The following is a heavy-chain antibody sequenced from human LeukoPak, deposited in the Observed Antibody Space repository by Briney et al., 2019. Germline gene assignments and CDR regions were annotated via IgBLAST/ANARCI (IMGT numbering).Heavy chain of an antibody. CDR2: IYYSGST. CDR3: ARDTSGWSDAYAWHFDL. CDR1: GCSISPYY. V-gene: IGHV4-59*01. D-gene: IGHD6-19*01. Sequence: PSETLSLTCTVSGCSISPYYWSWIRQPPGKGLEWIGYIYYSGSTSYNPSLKSRVTISVDTSKNQFSLKLSSVAAADTAVYYCARDTSGWSDAYAWHFDLWGRGTLVTVSS. J-gene: IGHJ2*01.